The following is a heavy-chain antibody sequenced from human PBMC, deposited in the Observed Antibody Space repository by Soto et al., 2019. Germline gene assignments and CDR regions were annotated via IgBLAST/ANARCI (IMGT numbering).Heavy chain of an antibody. Sequence: SETLSHTCAVSGGSISSGGAYYWSWIRQSPGKGLEWIAYIHYSGSTYYNSSLKSRVTMSVDTAKNQFSLKVSSVTAADTAVYSCARSPKGLGNFDYWGQG. V-gene: IGHV4-30-4*01. CDR3: ARSPKGLGNFDY. J-gene: IGHJ4*02. CDR2: IHYSGST. D-gene: IGHD3-10*01. CDR1: GGSISSGGAYY.